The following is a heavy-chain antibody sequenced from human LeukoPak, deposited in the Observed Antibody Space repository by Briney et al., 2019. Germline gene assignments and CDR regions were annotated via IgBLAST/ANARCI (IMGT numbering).Heavy chain of an antibody. Sequence: GGSLRLSCAASGFTFSSYTMNWVRQAPGKGLEWVSSISSSSSYIYYADSVKGRFTISRDNAKNSLYLQMNSLGAEDTAVYYCARPTVAATVAFDIWGQGTMVTVSS. D-gene: IGHD6-19*01. CDR1: GFTFSSYT. CDR2: ISSSSSYI. J-gene: IGHJ3*02. V-gene: IGHV3-21*01. CDR3: ARPTVAATVAFDI.